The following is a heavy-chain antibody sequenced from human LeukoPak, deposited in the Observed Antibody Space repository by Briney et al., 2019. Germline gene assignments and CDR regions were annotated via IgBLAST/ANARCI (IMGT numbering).Heavy chain of an antibody. CDR1: GGTFSSYA. CDR3: ARDLLTDSSGYLRG. CDR2: IIPIFGTA. Sequence: SVKVSCKASGGTFSSYAISWVRQAPGQGLEWMGGIIPIFGTANYAQKFQGRVTITTDESTSTAYMELRSLRSDDTAVYYCARDLLTDSSGYLRGWGQGTLVTVSS. J-gene: IGHJ4*02. D-gene: IGHD3-22*01. V-gene: IGHV1-69*05.